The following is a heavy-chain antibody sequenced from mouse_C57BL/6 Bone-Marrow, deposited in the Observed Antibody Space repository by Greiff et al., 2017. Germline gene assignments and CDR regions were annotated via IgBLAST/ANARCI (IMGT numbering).Heavy chain of an antibody. CDR2: IYPRSGNT. Sequence: QVQLKQSGAELARPGASVKLSCKASGYTFTSYGISWVKQRTGQGLEWIGEIYPRSGNTYYNEKFKGKATLTADKSSSTAYMELRSLTSGDSAVYFCARRYVGRDPYYAMDYWGQGTSVTVSS. J-gene: IGHJ4*01. V-gene: IGHV1-81*01. CDR1: GYTFTSYG. D-gene: IGHD4-1*01. CDR3: ARRYVGRDPYYAMDY.